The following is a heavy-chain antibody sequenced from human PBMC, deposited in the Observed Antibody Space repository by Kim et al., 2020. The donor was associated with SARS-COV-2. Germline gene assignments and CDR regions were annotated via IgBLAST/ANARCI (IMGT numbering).Heavy chain of an antibody. CDR3: AKDQKYRSNWYAGYYAMDV. Sequence: GGSLRLSCAASGFTFDDYAMHWVRQAPGKGLEWVSGITWNSGSIGYADSVKGRFTISRDNAKNSLYLQMNSLRVEDTALYYCAKDQKYRSNWYAGYYAMDVWGRGATVAVSS. CDR2: ITWNSGSI. D-gene: IGHD6-13*01. V-gene: IGHV3-9*01. CDR1: GFTFDDYA. J-gene: IGHJ6*01.